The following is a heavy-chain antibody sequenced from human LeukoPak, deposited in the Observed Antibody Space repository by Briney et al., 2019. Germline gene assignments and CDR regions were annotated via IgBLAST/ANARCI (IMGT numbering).Heavy chain of an antibody. Sequence: SETLSLTCTVSGGSISSGGYYWSWIRQHPGKGLEWIGYIYYSGSTYYNPSLKSRVTISVDTSKNQFSLKLSSVTAADTAVYYCARETTSGSYPDGAFDIWGQGTMVTVSS. CDR3: ARETTSGSYPDGAFDI. CDR1: GGSISSGGYY. CDR2: IYYSGST. J-gene: IGHJ3*02. D-gene: IGHD1-26*01. V-gene: IGHV4-31*03.